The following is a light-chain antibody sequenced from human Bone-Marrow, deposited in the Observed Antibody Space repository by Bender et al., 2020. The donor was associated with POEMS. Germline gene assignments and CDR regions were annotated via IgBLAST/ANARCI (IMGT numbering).Light chain of an antibody. Sequence: QSALTQPASVSGSPGQSITISCTGTDSNIGSYTLVSWYQQYPGKAPKLIIFEVTKRPSGVPDRFSGSKSGNTASLTVSGLQAEDEANYYCCSYSANNRLVFGGGTKLTVL. CDR3: CSYSANNRLV. J-gene: IGLJ2*01. V-gene: IGLV2-23*02. CDR1: DSNIGSYTL. CDR2: EVT.